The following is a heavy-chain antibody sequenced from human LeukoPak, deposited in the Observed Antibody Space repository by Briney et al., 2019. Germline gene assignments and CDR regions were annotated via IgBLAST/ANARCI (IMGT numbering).Heavy chain of an antibody. Sequence: GGSLRLSCAASGFTFSSYGMHWVRQAPGKGLEWVAFIRYDGSNKYYADSVKGRFTISRDNSKNTLYLQMNSLRAEDTAVYYCAKGSSSGDYWGQGTLVTVSS. V-gene: IGHV3-30*02. J-gene: IGHJ4*02. D-gene: IGHD6-13*01. CDR1: GFTFSSYG. CDR2: IRYDGSNK. CDR3: AKGSSSGDY.